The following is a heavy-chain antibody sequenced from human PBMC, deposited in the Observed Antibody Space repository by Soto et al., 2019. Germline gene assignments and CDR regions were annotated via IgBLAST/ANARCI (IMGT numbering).Heavy chain of an antibody. V-gene: IGHV3-23*01. Sequence: GGSLRLSCAASGFTFSSYAMSWVRQAPGKGLEWVSAISGSGGSTYYADSVKGRFTISRDNSKNTLYLQMNSLRAEDTAVYYCVSMDIAARDFDYWGQGTLVTVSS. CDR3: VSMDIAARDFDY. CDR1: GFTFSSYA. CDR2: ISGSGGST. D-gene: IGHD6-6*01. J-gene: IGHJ4*02.